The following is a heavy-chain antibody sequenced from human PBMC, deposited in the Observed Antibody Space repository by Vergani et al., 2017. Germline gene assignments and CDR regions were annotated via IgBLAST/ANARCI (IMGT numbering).Heavy chain of an antibody. CDR2: IEDEGSKK. V-gene: IGHV3-30-3*01. D-gene: IGHD2-21*02. CDR3: ARSNIVVVTAAVLDFDY. Sequence: QVQLVESGGGVVQPGRDRRRSGAASGGTGRSYARKGVRKDQGKGREGEEVIEDEGSKKYYADSVKGRFTISRDNSKNTRYLQMNSLRAEDTAGYYCARSNIVVVTAAVLDFDYWGQGTLVTVSS. CDR1: GGTGRSYA. J-gene: IGHJ4*02.